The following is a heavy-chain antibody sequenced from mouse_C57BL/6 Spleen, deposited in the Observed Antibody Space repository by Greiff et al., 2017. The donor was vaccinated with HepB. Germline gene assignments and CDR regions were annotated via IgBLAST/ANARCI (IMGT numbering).Heavy chain of an antibody. J-gene: IGHJ3*01. D-gene: IGHD1-1*01. CDR2: IDPNSGGT. CDR3: ARYYYGSSYWFAY. V-gene: IGHV1-72*01. Sequence: QVQLQQPGAELVKPGASVKLSCKASGYTFTSYWMHWVKQRPGRGLEWIGRIDPNSGGTKYNEKFKSKATLTVDKPSSTAYMQLSSLTSEYSAVYYCARYYYGSSYWFAYWGQGTLVTVSA. CDR1: GYTFTSYW.